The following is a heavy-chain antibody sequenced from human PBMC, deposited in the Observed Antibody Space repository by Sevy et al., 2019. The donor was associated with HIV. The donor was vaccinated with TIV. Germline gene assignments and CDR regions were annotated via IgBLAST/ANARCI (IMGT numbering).Heavy chain of an antibody. CDR1: GFTFSNSW. V-gene: IGHV3-15*01. CDR2: IKSKTDGGTT. D-gene: IGHD7-27*01. J-gene: IGHJ3*02. Sequence: GGSLRLSCAASGFTFSNSWMSWVLQAPGKGLEWVGRIKSKTDGGTTDYAVPVKGRFTISRDDSKNTLYLQMNSLKTEDTAVYYCTSWASGAFDIWGQGTMVTVSS. CDR3: TSWASGAFDI.